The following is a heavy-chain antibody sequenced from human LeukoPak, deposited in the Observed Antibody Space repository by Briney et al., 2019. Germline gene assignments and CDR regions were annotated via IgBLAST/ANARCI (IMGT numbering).Heavy chain of an antibody. CDR2: VSSSGRT. Sequence: NPSETLSLTCTVSGASISNDYCSWIRQPPGKGLECIGYVSSSGRTNHNPSIKSRVTVSADTSKNQFSLKLTSVTAAATAVYYCARHERGAENLDYWGQGTLVTVSS. D-gene: IGHD1-1*01. CDR3: ARHERGAENLDY. V-gene: IGHV4-59*08. CDR1: GASISNDY. J-gene: IGHJ4*02.